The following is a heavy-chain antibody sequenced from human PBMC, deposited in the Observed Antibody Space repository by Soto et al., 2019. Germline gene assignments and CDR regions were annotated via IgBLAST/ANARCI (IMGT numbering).Heavy chain of an antibody. CDR3: ARQVEVTYFDY. CDR1: GRSISSSAYY. V-gene: IGHV4-39*01. D-gene: IGHD1-1*01. Sequence: QLHLQESGAGLLKPSETLSLTCTVSGRSISSSAYYWGWIRQPPGKRLEWIATISYSGRTYYNPSLKSLVTISVDTSMNQFSLKLRAMTAADMAVYYCARQVEVTYFDYWGQGTLVNVSS. J-gene: IGHJ4*02. CDR2: ISYSGRT.